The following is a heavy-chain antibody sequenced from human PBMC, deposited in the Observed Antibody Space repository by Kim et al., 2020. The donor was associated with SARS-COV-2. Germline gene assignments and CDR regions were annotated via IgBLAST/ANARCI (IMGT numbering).Heavy chain of an antibody. CDR1: GFTLSSFT. D-gene: IGHD7-27*01. Sequence: GGSLRLSCAASGFTLSSFTMNWVRLAPGKGLEWVSTISTGGENTYYADSVKGRFTISRDNAKNTLYVQMDSLRVEDTAVYYCVTGNWEGTNWGQGTLVTVSS. V-gene: IGHV3-23*01. J-gene: IGHJ4*02. CDR2: ISTGGENT. CDR3: VTGNWEGTN.